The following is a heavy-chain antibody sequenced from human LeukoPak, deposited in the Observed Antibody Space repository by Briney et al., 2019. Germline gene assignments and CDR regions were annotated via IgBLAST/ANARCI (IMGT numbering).Heavy chain of an antibody. CDR2: ISGSGGST. J-gene: IGHJ5*02. D-gene: IGHD5-12*01. V-gene: IGHV3-23*01. CDR3: AKEESGYDSNWFDP. Sequence: PGGSLRLSCTVSGFIFSDFSMSWVRQAPGKGLEWVSAISGSGGSTYYADSVKGRFTISRDNSKNTLYLQMNSLRAEDTAVYYCAKEESGYDSNWFDPWGQGTLVTVSS. CDR1: GFIFSDFS.